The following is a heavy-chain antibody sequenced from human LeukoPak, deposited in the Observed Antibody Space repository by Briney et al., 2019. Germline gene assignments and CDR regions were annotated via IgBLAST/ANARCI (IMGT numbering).Heavy chain of an antibody. J-gene: IGHJ4*02. Sequence: ASVKVSCKASGYTFTGYYMHWVRQAPGQGLEWMGWINPNSGGTNYAQKFQGRVTVTRDTSISTAYMELSRLRSDDTAVYYCARVYDSSGYPFDYWGQGTLVTVSS. CDR2: INPNSGGT. V-gene: IGHV1-2*02. CDR3: ARVYDSSGYPFDY. D-gene: IGHD3-22*01. CDR1: GYTFTGYY.